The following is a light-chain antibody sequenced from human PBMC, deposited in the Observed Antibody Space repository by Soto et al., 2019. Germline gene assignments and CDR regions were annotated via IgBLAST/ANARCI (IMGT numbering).Light chain of an antibody. Sequence: EIVLTQSPGTLSLSPGDRATLSCRASHTVSSRFLAWYQQKPGQAPRLLISGASDRATGIPDRFTGSGSGTDFTLTINRLEPEDFAVYYGQQYGSSPFTFGPGTKVDIK. CDR2: GAS. V-gene: IGKV3-20*01. J-gene: IGKJ3*01. CDR3: QQYGSSPFT. CDR1: HTVSSRF.